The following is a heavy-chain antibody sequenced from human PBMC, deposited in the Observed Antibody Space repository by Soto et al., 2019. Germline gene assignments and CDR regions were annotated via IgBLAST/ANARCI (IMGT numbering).Heavy chain of an antibody. CDR1: GGSISSSSYF. CDR3: ARHIRDFWFDP. CDR2: IYYSGST. D-gene: IGHD3-3*02. Sequence: QLQLQESGPGLVKPSETLSLTCTVSGGSISSSSYFWGWIRQPPGKGLEWIGSIYYSGSTYYNPSLKSRVTVSVDTSKNQFSLKLSSVTAADTAVYYCARHIRDFWFDPWGQGTLVTVSS. V-gene: IGHV4-39*01. J-gene: IGHJ5*02.